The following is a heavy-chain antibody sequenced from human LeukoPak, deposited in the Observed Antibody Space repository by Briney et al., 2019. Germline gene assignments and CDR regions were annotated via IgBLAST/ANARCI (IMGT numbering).Heavy chain of an antibody. V-gene: IGHV3-7*01. J-gene: IGHJ4*02. CDR2: IKQDGSEK. CDR3: VRDGQGGPSTVPADY. Sequence: GGSLRLSCAASGFTFSSYWMSWVRQAPGKGLEWVANIKQDGSEKYYVDSVKGRFTISRDNAKNSLYLQMNSLRAEDTAVYYCVRDGQGGPSTVPADYWGQGTLVTVSS. CDR1: GFTFSSYW. D-gene: IGHD4-17*01.